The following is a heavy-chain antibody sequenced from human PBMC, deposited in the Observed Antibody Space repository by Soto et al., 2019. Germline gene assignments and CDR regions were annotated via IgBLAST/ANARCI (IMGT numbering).Heavy chain of an antibody. V-gene: IGHV1-18*01. CDR2: ISAYNGNT. Sequence: QVQLVQSGAEVKKPGASVKVSCKASGYTFTSYGISWERQAPGQGLEWMGWISAYNGNTNYAQKLQGRVTMTTDTDTSTAYMELRSLRSDATAGYYWARDRCGSTRCYVDPWGQGTPVTVSS. CDR1: GYTFTSYG. D-gene: IGHD2-2*01. J-gene: IGHJ5*02. CDR3: ARDRCGSTRCYVDP.